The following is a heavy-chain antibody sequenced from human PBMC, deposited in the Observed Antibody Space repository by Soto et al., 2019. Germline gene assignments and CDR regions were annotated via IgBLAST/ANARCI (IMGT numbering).Heavy chain of an antibody. CDR1: GGSITSTNYC. D-gene: IGHD3-22*01. J-gene: IGHJ4*02. Sequence: PSETLSLTCTVSGGSITSTNYCWDWIRQPPGKGLEWIGSISYSGSTYYNPSLKSRVTISADTSKNQFSLKLTSLTAADTSVYYCASHLYDSSRHPFDYWGQGTLVTVSS. CDR3: ASHLYDSSRHPFDY. CDR2: ISYSGST. V-gene: IGHV4-39*01.